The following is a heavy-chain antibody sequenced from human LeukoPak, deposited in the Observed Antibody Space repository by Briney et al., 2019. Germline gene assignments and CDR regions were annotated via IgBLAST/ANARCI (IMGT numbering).Heavy chain of an antibody. V-gene: IGHV4-61*02. J-gene: IGHJ4*02. CDR2: IYTSGST. CDR3: AREMGAEGFDY. D-gene: IGHD3-16*01. CDR1: GGSISSGSYY. Sequence: SETLSLTCTVSGGSISSGSYYWSWIRQPAGKGLEWIGRIYTSGSTNHNPSLKSRVTVSVDTSKNQFSLKLSSVTAADTAVYYCAREMGAEGFDYWGREPWSPSPQ.